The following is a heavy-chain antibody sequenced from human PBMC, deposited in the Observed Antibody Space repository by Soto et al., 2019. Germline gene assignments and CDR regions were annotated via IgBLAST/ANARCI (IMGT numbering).Heavy chain of an antibody. Sequence: GGSLRLSCAASGFTFSDYYMSWIRQAPGKGLEWVSYISSSGTTIYYADSLKGRFTISRDNAKKSLYLQMNSLRAEDTAVYYCERVVASAYYTDCWGQGTLVTVSS. D-gene: IGHD3-3*01. CDR3: ERVVASAYYTDC. CDR2: ISSSGTTI. J-gene: IGHJ4*02. CDR1: GFTFSDYY. V-gene: IGHV3-11*01.